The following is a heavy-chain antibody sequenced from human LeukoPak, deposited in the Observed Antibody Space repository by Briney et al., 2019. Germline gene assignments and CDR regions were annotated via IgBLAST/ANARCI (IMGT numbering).Heavy chain of an antibody. CDR2: IIPILGIA. Sequence: ASVKVSCKASGGTFSSYAISWVRQAPGQGLEWMGRIIPILGIANYAQKFQGRVTITADNSTSTAYMELSSLRSEDTAVYYCARDRSGSGSYGDYWGQGTLVTVSS. D-gene: IGHD3-10*01. CDR1: GGTFSSYA. J-gene: IGHJ4*02. CDR3: ARDRSGSGSYGDY. V-gene: IGHV1-69*04.